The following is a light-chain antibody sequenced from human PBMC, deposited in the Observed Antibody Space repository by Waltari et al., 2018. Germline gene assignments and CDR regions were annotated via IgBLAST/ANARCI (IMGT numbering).Light chain of an antibody. V-gene: IGLV6-57*01. J-gene: IGLJ2*01. CDR1: SGSIATHY. CDR3: QSYDNNNPVV. Sequence: NLMLTQPHSVSESPGKTVTISCTPSSGSIATHYVQWYQQRPGGSPTTVIYEGNQRPYGGPDRFSCSIDTSSDSASLTISGLRPEDEADYYCQSYDNNNPVVFGGGTKLIVL. CDR2: EGN.